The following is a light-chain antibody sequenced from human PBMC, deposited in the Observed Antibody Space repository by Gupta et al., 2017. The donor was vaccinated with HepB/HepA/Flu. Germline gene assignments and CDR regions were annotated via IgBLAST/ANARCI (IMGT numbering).Light chain of an antibody. CDR3: QSYDSSLSGYV. Sequence: QSVLTPPPSVSGAPGQGVTISCTGSSSNIGAGYDVHWYQQLPGTAPKLLIYGNSNRPSGVPDRFSGSKSGTSASLAITGLQAEDEADYYCQSYDSSLSGYVFGTGTKVTVL. CDR2: GNS. CDR1: SSNIGAGYD. J-gene: IGLJ1*01. V-gene: IGLV1-40*01.